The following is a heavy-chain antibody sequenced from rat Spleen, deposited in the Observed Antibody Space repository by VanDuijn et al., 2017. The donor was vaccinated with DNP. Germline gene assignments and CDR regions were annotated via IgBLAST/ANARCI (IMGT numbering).Heavy chain of an antibody. V-gene: IGHV5S10*01. CDR3: ATQSYSSYYFDY. CDR2: IIYDGSRT. Sequence: EVQLVESGGGLVQPGRSLKLSCAASGFTFSDYNMAWVRQAPKKGLEWVATIIYDGSRTYYRDSVKGRFTISRDNAKSTLYLQMDSLRSEDTATYYCATQSYSSYYFDYWGQGVMVTVSS. D-gene: IGHD1-2*01. J-gene: IGHJ2*01. CDR1: GFTFSDYN.